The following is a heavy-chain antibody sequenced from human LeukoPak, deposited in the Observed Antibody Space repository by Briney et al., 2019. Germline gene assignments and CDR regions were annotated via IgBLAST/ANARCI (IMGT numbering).Heavy chain of an antibody. CDR3: ARGATISETGYFDF. CDR1: GGSFSRYY. CDR2: IDHRGDT. D-gene: IGHD5-24*01. V-gene: IGHV4-34*01. Sequence: SETLSLTCAVYGGSFSRYYWSWIRQSPGKGLEWIAEIDHRGDTNYNPSVKSRVTISVDTSKNQFSLKVRSLSAADTAVYYCARGATISETGYFDFWGQGTPVPVSS. J-gene: IGHJ4*03.